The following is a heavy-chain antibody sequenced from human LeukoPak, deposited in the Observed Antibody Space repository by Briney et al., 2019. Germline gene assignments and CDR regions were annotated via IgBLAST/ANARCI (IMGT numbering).Heavy chain of an antibody. CDR3: ARSPLWFGELSTLFDY. CDR2: TYYRSNWYN. CDR1: GDSVSSNSAV. D-gene: IGHD3-10*01. V-gene: IGHV6-1*01. J-gene: IGHJ4*02. Sequence: SQTLPLTCAISGDSVSSNSAVWNWIRQSPSRGLEWLGRTYYRSNWYNDYAVSVKSRITINSDTSKNHFSLQLNSVTPEDTAVYYCARSPLWFGELSTLFDYWGQGTLVTVSS.